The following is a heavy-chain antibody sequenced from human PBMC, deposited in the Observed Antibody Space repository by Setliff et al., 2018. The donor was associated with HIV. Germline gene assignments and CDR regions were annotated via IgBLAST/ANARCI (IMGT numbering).Heavy chain of an antibody. D-gene: IGHD3-3*01. Sequence: SETLSLTCSVSGGSFSGYYWSWIRQPPGKGLEWIGYIYIYNSGSTNYNLSLTSRVTISVDTSRNQFSLKLTSVTAADTAIYYCARGVNFDYWGQGTQVTVSS. V-gene: IGHV4-59*01. J-gene: IGHJ4*02. CDR3: ARGVNFDY. CDR2: IYIYNSGST. CDR1: GGSFSGYY.